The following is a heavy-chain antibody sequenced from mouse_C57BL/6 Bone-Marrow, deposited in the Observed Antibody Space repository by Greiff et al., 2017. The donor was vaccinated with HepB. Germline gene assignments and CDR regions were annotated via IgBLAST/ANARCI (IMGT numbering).Heavy chain of an antibody. D-gene: IGHD1-1*01. CDR2: ISSGSSTI. Sequence: EVQLQESGGGLVKPGGSLKLSCAASGFTFSDYGMHWVRQAPEKGLEWVAYISSGSSTIYYADTVKGRFTISRDNAKNTLFLQMTSLRSEDTAMYYCARGPYYYGSRDYFDYWGQGTTLTVSS. CDR3: ARGPYYYGSRDYFDY. V-gene: IGHV5-17*01. CDR1: GFTFSDYG. J-gene: IGHJ2*01.